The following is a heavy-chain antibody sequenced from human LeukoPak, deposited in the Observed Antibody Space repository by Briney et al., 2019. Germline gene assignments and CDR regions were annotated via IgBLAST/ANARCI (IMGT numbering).Heavy chain of an antibody. D-gene: IGHD6-6*01. Sequence: ASVKVSCKASGYTFTSYYIHWVRQAPEQGLEWMGIINPSGGSTSYAQKFQGRVTMTRDTSTSTVYMELSSLGSEDTAVYYCARDDLSYSSSSKYYFDYWGQGTLVTVSS. J-gene: IGHJ4*02. CDR1: GYTFTSYY. CDR2: INPSGGST. CDR3: ARDDLSYSSSSKYYFDY. V-gene: IGHV1-46*01.